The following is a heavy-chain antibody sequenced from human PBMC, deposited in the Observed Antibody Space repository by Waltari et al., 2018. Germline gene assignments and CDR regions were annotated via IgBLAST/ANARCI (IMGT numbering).Heavy chain of an antibody. CDR3: ARAIGGYNLDY. CDR1: GGSISSGSYY. D-gene: IGHD5-12*01. V-gene: IGHV4-61*09. CDR2: IYTSGST. Sequence: QVQLQESGPGLVKPSQTLSLTCTVSGGSISSGSYYWSWIRQPAGKGLEWIGHIYTSGSTNYNPALRGRVTISVDTSKNQFSLKLSSVTAADTAVYYCARAIGGYNLDYWGQGTLVTVSS. J-gene: IGHJ4*02.